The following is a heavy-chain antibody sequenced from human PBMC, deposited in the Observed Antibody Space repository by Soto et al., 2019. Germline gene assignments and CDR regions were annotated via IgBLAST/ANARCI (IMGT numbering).Heavy chain of an antibody. J-gene: IGHJ6*02. CDR1: GFTFSSYG. V-gene: IGHV3-33*01. CDR2: IWYDGSNK. CDR3: ARDCYTWLQSYYDSYGMDV. D-gene: IGHD2-2*02. Sequence: QVQLVESGGGVVQPGRSLRLSCAASGFTFSSYGMHWVRQAPGKGLEWVAVIWYDGSNKYYADSVKGRFTISRDNSKDTLYLQMNSLRAEDTAVYYCARDCYTWLQSYYDSYGMDVWGQGTTVTVSS.